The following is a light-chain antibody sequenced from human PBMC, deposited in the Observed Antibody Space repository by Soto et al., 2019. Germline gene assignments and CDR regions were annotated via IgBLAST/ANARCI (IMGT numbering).Light chain of an antibody. CDR1: QSVSSSY. CDR3: QQYGSSLLT. J-gene: IGKJ4*01. CDR2: GAS. Sequence: EIGLTQSPGTLSLSPGERATLSCRARQSVSSSYLAWYQQKPGQAPSLLIYGASSRATGIPHRFSGSGSGTDFSLTISRLEPDDFAVYYCQQYGSSLLTFGGGAKVEIK. V-gene: IGKV3-20*01.